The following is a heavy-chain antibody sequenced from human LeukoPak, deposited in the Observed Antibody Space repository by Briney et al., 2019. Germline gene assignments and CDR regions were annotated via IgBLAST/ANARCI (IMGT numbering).Heavy chain of an antibody. CDR1: GFPVSINS. J-gene: IGHJ4*02. CDR3: ARQKYLRGPDVEYFDY. Sequence: GGSLRLSCTVSGFPVSINSMSWVRQAPGKGLEWVSFIYSGGNTHYSDSVKGRFTISRDSSKNTLYLQMNSLRAEDTAVYYCARQKYLRGPDVEYFDYWGQGTLVTVSS. D-gene: IGHD5/OR15-5a*01. CDR2: IYSGGNT. V-gene: IGHV3-66*04.